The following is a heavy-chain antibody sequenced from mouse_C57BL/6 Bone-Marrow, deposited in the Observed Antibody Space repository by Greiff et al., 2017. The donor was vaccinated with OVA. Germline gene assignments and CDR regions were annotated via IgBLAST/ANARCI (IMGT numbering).Heavy chain of an antibody. J-gene: IGHJ3*01. CDR2: IYPGDGDT. CDR1: GYAFSSYW. CDR3: ARNDYGSSPAWFAY. Sequence: VHLVESGAELVKPGASVKISCKASGYAFSSYWMNWVKQRPGKGLEWIGQIYPGDGDTNYNGKFKGKATLTADKSSSTAYMQLSSLTSEDSAVYFCARNDYGSSPAWFAYWGQGTLVTVSA. D-gene: IGHD1-1*01. V-gene: IGHV1-80*01.